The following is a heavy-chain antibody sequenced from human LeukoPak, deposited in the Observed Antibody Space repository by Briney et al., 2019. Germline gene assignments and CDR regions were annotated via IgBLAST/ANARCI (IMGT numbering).Heavy chain of an antibody. J-gene: IGHJ5*02. D-gene: IGHD6-19*01. Sequence: GGSLSLFCAASGFTLSSYAMSWVRQARGEGLEWVSAISGRGGRTYYADSVKGRFSISRDNCKNTLCMAMNDRRGADTAVYYCAKVSVQPGYSSGWSINWFDPWGPGTLVTVSS. V-gene: IGHV3-23*01. CDR3: AKVSVQPGYSSGWSINWFDP. CDR2: ISGRGGRT. CDR1: GFTLSSYA.